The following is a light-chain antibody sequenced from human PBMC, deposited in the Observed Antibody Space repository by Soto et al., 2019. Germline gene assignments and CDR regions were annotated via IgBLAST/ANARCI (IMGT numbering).Light chain of an antibody. V-gene: IGKV3-20*01. J-gene: IGKJ2*01. CDR2: AVS. CDR1: QSVNSDY. Sequence: ESVLTQSPDTLSLSPGDRATLSCRATQSVNSDYFAWYQQKPGQTPRHLIYAVSTRAAGIPDRFSGSGSGTTFTLTISRLEPEDFAVYYCQQYDKSSRYTFGQGTKLEIK. CDR3: QQYDKSSRYT.